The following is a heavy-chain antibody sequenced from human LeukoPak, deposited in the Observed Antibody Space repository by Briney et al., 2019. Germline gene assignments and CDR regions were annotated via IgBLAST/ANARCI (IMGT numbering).Heavy chain of an antibody. CDR3: ARSYNRNSAFDY. V-gene: IGHV4-30-2*01. CDR2: IYHSGST. Sequence: PSQTLSLTCAVSGGSISSGGYSWSWIRQPPGKGLEWIGYIYHSGSTYYHPSLRSRVTISVDRSKNHFSLKLSSVTAADTAVYYCARSYNRNSAFDYWGQGTLVTVSS. D-gene: IGHD1-14*01. CDR1: GGSISSGGYS. J-gene: IGHJ4*02.